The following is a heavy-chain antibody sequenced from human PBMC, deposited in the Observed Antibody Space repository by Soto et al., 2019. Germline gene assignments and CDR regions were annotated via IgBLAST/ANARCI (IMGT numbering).Heavy chain of an antibody. CDR2: IGTAGDT. CDR3: ARDLQLERSQTMEYYYYGMDV. Sequence: PAGSLRLSCAASGFTFSSYDMHWVRQATGKGLEWVSAIGTAGDTYYPGSVKGRFTISRENAKNSLYLQMNSLRAGDTAVYYCARDLQLERSQTMEYYYYGMDVWGQGTTVTVS. CDR1: GFTFSSYD. V-gene: IGHV3-13*01. J-gene: IGHJ6*02. D-gene: IGHD1-1*01.